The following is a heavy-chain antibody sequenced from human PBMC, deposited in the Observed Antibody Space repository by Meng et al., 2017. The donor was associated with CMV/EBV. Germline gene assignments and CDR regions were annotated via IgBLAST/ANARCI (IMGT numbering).Heavy chain of an antibody. V-gene: IGHV3-21*01. CDR3: ARAGGGSASYPCDY. CDR1: GVTCKGYR. J-gene: IGHJ4*02. Sequence: AGGVTCKGYRMNWVRQAPGKGLEGPASISRRRSIIYYADGGKGRLTNSRDNAKISLYLQMNSLRAEDTAVYYCARAGGGSASYPCDYWGQGTLVTVSS. D-gene: IGHD1-26*01. CDR2: ISRRRSII.